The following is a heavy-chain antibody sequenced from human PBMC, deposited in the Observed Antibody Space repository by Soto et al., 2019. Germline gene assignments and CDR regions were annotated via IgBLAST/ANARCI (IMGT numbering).Heavy chain of an antibody. CDR1: CGSISSGGYS. Sequence: QLQLQESGSGLVKPSQTLSLTCAVSCGSISSGGYSWSWIRQPPGKGLEWIGYIYHSGSTYYNPSLKSRVIISVDRSKNQFSLKLSTVTAADTAVNYCASIRRGYDSRGYDYWGQGTLVTVSS. CDR3: ASIRRGYDSRGYDY. D-gene: IGHD3-22*01. J-gene: IGHJ4*02. V-gene: IGHV4-30-2*01. CDR2: IYHSGST.